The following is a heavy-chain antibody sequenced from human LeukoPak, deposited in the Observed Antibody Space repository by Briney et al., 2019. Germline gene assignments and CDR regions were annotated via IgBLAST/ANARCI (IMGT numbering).Heavy chain of an antibody. Sequence: ASVKVSCKASGYTFTSYYIHWVRQAPGQGLEWMGWISAYNGNTNYAQKPQGRVTMTTDTSTSTAYMELRSLRSDDTAVYYCARDGVADIVAVVAAMGYGMDVWGQGTTVTVSS. V-gene: IGHV1-18*04. J-gene: IGHJ6*02. CDR2: ISAYNGNT. D-gene: IGHD2-15*01. CDR1: GYTFTSYY. CDR3: ARDGVADIVAVVAAMGYGMDV.